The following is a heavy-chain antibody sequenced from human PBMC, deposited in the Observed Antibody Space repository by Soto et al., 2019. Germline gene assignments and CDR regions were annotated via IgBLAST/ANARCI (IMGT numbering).Heavy chain of an antibody. CDR2: ISSSSSYI. V-gene: IGHV3-21*01. Sequence: EVQLVESGGGLVKPGGSLRLSCAASGFTFSSYSMNWVRQAPGKGLECVSSISSSSSYIYYADSVKGRFTISRDNAKNSLYLQMNSLRAEDTAVYYCARDGEKYYYYYYMDVWGKGTTVTVSS. J-gene: IGHJ6*03. CDR3: ARDGEKYYYYYYMDV. D-gene: IGHD3-10*01. CDR1: GFTFSSYS.